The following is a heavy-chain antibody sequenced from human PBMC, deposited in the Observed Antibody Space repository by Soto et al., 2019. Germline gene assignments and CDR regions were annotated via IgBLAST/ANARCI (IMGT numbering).Heavy chain of an antibody. Sequence: SETLSLTCTVSGGSISSGGDYWSWIRQHPGKGLEWIGYIYYSGSTYYNPSLKSRVTISVDTSKNTLYLQMNSLRAEDTAVYYCAKPLDYGDYVSGIDYWGQGTLVTVSS. J-gene: IGHJ4*02. CDR2: IYYSGST. CDR3: AKPLDYGDYVSGIDY. V-gene: IGHV4-31*03. D-gene: IGHD4-17*01. CDR1: GGSISSGGDY.